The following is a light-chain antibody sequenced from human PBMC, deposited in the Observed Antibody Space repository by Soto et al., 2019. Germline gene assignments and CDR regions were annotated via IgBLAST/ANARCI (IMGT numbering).Light chain of an antibody. CDR1: QSISNW. J-gene: IGKJ3*01. CDR3: QQYNSGGFT. V-gene: IGKV1-5*03. CDR2: KAS. Sequence: DLQMTQSPSTLSASVGDRVTITCRASQSISNWLAWYQQKPGKAPKLLIYKASSLGSGVPSRFSGSGSGTEFTLTISSLQPDDFATYYCQQYNSGGFTFGPGTKVDIK.